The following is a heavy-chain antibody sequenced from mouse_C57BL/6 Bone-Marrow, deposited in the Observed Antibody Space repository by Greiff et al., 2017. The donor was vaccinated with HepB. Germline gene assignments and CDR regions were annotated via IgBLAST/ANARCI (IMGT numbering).Heavy chain of an antibody. CDR1: GYTFTSYW. CDR2: IYPSDSET. CDR3: ARSGDGTLYFDY. Sequence: VQLQQPGAELVRPGSSVKLSCKASGYTFTSYWMDWVKQRPGQGLEWIGNIYPSDSETHYNQKFKDKATLTVDKSSSTAYMQLSSLTSEDSAVYYCARSGDGTLYFDYWGQGTTLTVSS. V-gene: IGHV1-61*01. D-gene: IGHD2-1*01. J-gene: IGHJ2*01.